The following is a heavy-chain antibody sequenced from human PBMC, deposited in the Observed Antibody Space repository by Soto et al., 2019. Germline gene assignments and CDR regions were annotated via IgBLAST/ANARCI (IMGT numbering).Heavy chain of an antibody. CDR3: AKDHYDYIWGSSTLGGPLDY. J-gene: IGHJ4*02. D-gene: IGHD3-16*01. CDR2: ISGSGGST. V-gene: IGHV3-23*01. Sequence: GGSLRLSCAASGFTFSSYAMSWVRQAPGKGLEWVSAISGSGGSTYYADSVKGRFTISRENSKNTLYLQMNSLRAEDTAVYYCAKDHYDYIWGSSTLGGPLDYWGQGTLVTVSS. CDR1: GFTFSSYA.